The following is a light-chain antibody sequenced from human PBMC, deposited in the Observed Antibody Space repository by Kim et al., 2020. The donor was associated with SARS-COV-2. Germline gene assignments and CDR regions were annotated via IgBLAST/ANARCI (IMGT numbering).Light chain of an antibody. V-gene: IGKV1-39*01. J-gene: IGKJ1*01. CDR2: AAS. Sequence: DIQMTQSPSSLSASVGDRATITCRASQSISRYLNWYQQKQGKAPELLIYAASSLQSGVPSRFSGSGSGTDFTLTISSLQPEDFASYYCQQSYNAPRTFGQGTKVDIK. CDR1: QSISRY. CDR3: QQSYNAPRT.